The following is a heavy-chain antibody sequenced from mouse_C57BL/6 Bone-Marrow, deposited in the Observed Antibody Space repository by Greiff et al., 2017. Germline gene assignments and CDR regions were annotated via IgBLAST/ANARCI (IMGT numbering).Heavy chain of an antibody. V-gene: IGHV14-4*01. CDR2: IDPENGDT. CDR3: TPITTVGAPFAY. CDR1: GFNIKDDY. D-gene: IGHD1-1*01. J-gene: IGHJ3*01. Sequence: EVQGVESGAELVRPGASVKLSCTASGFNIKDDYMHWVKQRPEQGLEWIGWIDPENGDTEYASKFQGKATITADTSSNTAYLQLSSLTSEDTAVYYCTPITTVGAPFAYWGQGTLVTVSA.